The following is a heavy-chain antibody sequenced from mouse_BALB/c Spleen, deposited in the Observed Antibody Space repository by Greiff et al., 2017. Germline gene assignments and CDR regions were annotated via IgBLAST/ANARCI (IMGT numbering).Heavy chain of an antibody. V-gene: IGHV5-4*02. CDR1: GFTFSDHY. J-gene: IGHJ4*01. D-gene: IGHD1-1*01. Sequence: DVKLVESGGGLVKPGGSLKLSCAASGFTFSDHYMYWVRQTPEKRLEWVATISDGGSYTYYPDSVKGRFTISRDNAKNNLYLQMSSLKSEDTAMYYCARGGNYYGSSRYYYAMDYWGQGTAVTVSS. CDR2: ISDGGSYT. CDR3: ARGGNYYGSSRYYYAMDY.